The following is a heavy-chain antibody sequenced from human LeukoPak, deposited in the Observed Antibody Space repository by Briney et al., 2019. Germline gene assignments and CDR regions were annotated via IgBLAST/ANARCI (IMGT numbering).Heavy chain of an antibody. V-gene: IGHV1-8*03. J-gene: IGHJ4*02. CDR3: ARDNSYSSSSFDY. D-gene: IGHD6-13*01. CDR1: GYTFTSYD. Sequence: ASVKVSCKASGYTFTSYDINWVRQATGQGLEWMGWMNPNSGNTGYAQKFQGRVTITRNTSISTAYMELSSLRSEDTAVYYCARDNSYSSSSFDYWGQGTLVTVSS. CDR2: MNPNSGNT.